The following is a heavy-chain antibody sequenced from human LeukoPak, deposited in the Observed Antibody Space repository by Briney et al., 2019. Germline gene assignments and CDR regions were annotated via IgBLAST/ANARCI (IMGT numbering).Heavy chain of an antibody. V-gene: IGHV1-18*01. D-gene: IGHD3-22*01. CDR1: GYTFTSYG. J-gene: IGHJ6*02. CDR2: ISAYNGNT. Sequence: ASVTVSCKASGYTFTSYGISWVRQAPGQGLEWMGWISAYNGNTNYAKKLQGRVTMTTETSTSTAYMEMRSLRSDDTAVYYCAISGYYDSSGYYRPYGMDVWGQGSTVTVSS. CDR3: AISGYYDSSGYYRPYGMDV.